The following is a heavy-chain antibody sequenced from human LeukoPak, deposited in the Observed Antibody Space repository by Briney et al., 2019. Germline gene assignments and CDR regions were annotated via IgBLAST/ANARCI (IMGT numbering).Heavy chain of an antibody. CDR1: GFTFSSYG. CDR3: AKAGPPALGPYHNDSRGPPAFDP. Sequence: GGSLRLSCAASGFTFSSYGMHWVRQAPGKGLEWVAVIWYGGSNKYYADSVKGRFTISRDNSENTLYLQMNSLRAEDTAVYYCAKAGPPALGPYHNDSRGPPAFDPGGQGTLLPIS. D-gene: IGHD3-22*01. CDR2: IWYGGSNK. V-gene: IGHV3-33*08. J-gene: IGHJ3*01.